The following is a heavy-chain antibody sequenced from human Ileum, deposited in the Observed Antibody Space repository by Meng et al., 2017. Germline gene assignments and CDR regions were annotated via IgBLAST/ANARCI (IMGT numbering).Heavy chain of an antibody. CDR2: IYLAGSP. D-gene: IGHD2-15*01. CDR1: GGSISSSFY. Sequence: VLLQGPGPCLVEPLGTLSLTCTVSGGSISSSFYWSWVRQSPGKGLEWIGQIYLAGSPNYNPSLESRVTISVDKSKNQFSLRLTSVTAADTAIFYCVRHGGKYFDSWGQGTLVTVSS. CDR3: VRHGGKYFDS. V-gene: IGHV4-4*02. J-gene: IGHJ4*02.